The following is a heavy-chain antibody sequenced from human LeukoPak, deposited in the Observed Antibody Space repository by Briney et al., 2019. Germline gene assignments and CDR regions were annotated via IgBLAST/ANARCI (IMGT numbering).Heavy chain of an antibody. D-gene: IGHD3-22*01. V-gene: IGHV1-69*05. CDR2: IIPIFGTA. CDR3: ARDVGYYDSSGYYYVVSFDI. CDR1: GYTFSDYY. J-gene: IGHJ3*02. Sequence: SVKVSCKASGYTFSDYYMHWVRQAPGQGLEWMGGIIPIFGTANYAQKLQGRVTMTTDTSTSTAYMELRSLRSDDTAVYYCARDVGYYDSSGYYYVVSFDIWGQGTMVTVSS.